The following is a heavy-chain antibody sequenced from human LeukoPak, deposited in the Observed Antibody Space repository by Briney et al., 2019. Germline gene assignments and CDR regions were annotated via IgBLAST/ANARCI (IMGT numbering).Heavy chain of an antibody. D-gene: IGHD5-12*01. CDR1: GYTFTSYY. V-gene: IGHV1-46*01. CDR2: INPSGGST. CDR3: ARDQGYSDYDFCFDY. Sequence: ASVKVSCKASGYTFTSYYMHWVRQAPGQGLEWMGIINPSGGSTSYAQKFQGGVTMTRDMSTSTVYMELSSLRSEDTAVYYCARDQGYSDYDFCFDYWGQGTLVTVSS. J-gene: IGHJ4*02.